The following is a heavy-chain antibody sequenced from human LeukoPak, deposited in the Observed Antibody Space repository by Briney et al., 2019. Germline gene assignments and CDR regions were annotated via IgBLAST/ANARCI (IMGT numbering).Heavy chain of an antibody. CDR1: GFTFSTFS. CDR2: ISGSGSDI. Sequence: PGGSLRLSCAASGFTFSTFSMNWVRQTLGKGLEWVSAISGSGSDIYYADSVKGRFTISRDNPKRSLYLQMNSLRAEDTAVYYCARRTFPNDAFDVWGQGTVVTVSS. CDR3: ARRTFPNDAFDV. V-gene: IGHV3-21*01. J-gene: IGHJ3*01. D-gene: IGHD1-7*01.